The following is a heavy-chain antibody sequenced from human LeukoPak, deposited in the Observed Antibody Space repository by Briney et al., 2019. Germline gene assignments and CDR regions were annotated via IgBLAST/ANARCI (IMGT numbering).Heavy chain of an antibody. CDR1: GYTFTGYY. J-gene: IGHJ4*02. D-gene: IGHD2-2*01. CDR3: ARGPSIVVVPAAIWD. CDR2: INPNSGGT. Sequence: ASVKVSCKASGYTFTGYYMHWVRQAPGQGLEWMGWINPNSGGTNYAQKFQGRVTMTRDTSTSTVYMELSSLRSEDTAVYYCARGPSIVVVPAAIWDWGQGTLVTVSS. V-gene: IGHV1-2*02.